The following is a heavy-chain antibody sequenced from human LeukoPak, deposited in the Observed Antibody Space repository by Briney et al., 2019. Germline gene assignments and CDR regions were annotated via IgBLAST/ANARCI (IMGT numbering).Heavy chain of an antibody. D-gene: IGHD3-10*01. CDR1: GYTFIRYD. Sequence: GASVKVSCKASGYTFIRYDIIWVRQAPGQRLEWMGWISTYNGNTNYAQNLQGRVTMTTDTSTSTAYMELRSLRSDDTAVYYCARDRTNYYASGTCLDYWGQGTLVIVSS. J-gene: IGHJ4*02. CDR3: ARDRTNYYASGTCLDY. V-gene: IGHV1-18*01. CDR2: ISTYNGNT.